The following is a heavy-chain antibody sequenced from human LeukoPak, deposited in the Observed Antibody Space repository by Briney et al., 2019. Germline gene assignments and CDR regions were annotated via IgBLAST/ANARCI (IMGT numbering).Heavy chain of an antibody. CDR1: GYTFTVYY. J-gene: IGHJ4*02. CDR3: ARWGRSRDGYNSGDY. V-gene: IGHV1-2*02. D-gene: IGHD5-24*01. Sequence: ASVKVSCKASGYTFTVYYMHWVRQAPGQGLEWMGWINPNSGGTNYAQKFQGRVTITRDTSISTAYMELSRLRSDDTAVYYCARWGRSRDGYNSGDYWGQGTLVTVSS. CDR2: INPNSGGT.